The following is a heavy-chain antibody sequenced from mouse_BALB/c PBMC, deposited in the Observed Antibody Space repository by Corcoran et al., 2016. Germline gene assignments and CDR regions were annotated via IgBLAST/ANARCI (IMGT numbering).Heavy chain of an antibody. Sequence: EVQLQQSGAELVKPGASVKLSCTASGFNIQDTYMPWVKQRPEQGLEWIGRIDPANGNTKYDPKFQGKATITADTSSNTAYLQLSSLTSEDTAVYYCARRAMDYWGQGTSVTVSS. CDR3: ARRAMDY. V-gene: IGHV14-3*02. CDR2: IDPANGNT. J-gene: IGHJ4*01. CDR1: GFNIQDTY.